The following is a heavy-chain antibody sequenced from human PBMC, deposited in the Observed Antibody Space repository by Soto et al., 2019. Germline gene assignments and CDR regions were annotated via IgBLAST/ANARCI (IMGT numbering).Heavy chain of an antibody. Sequence: QVQLQESGPGLVKPSETLSLTCTVSGGSISSYYWSWIRQPPGKGLEWIGYRYYSGRTNYNPSLKCRVTISVDTSKNQFSLKLSSVTAADTSVYYCARFNWYFDLWGRGTLVTVSS. J-gene: IGHJ2*01. CDR1: GGSISSYY. V-gene: IGHV4-59*08. CDR3: ARFNWYFDL. CDR2: RYYSGRT.